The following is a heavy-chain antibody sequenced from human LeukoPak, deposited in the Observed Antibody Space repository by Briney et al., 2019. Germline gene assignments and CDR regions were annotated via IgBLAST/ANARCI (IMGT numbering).Heavy chain of an antibody. V-gene: IGHV3-74*01. Sequence: QSGSSLRLSCAASGFAFNTYWTHWVRQAPGTGLVWVSRINGDGSSTSYADFVKGRFTISRDNAKNTLYLQMNSLRAEETAIYYCARDKGYSIDQWGQGTLVTVSS. CDR1: GFAFNTYW. D-gene: IGHD5-18*01. CDR3: ARDKGYSIDQ. CDR2: INGDGSST. J-gene: IGHJ5*02.